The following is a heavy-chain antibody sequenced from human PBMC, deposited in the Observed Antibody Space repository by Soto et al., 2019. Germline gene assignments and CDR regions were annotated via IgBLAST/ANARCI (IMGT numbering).Heavy chain of an antibody. J-gene: IGHJ5*01. CDR3: ARDTFGFSRRCLNWFYS. CDR2: MYTSGTA. D-gene: IGHD3-16*01. CDR1: GLIVSSHY. Sequence: SLRLTSGAYGLIVSSHYTSWVRQAPGKGLEWDAFMYTSGTAYYAGSVKGRFILSRDNSKNMVYRQMNSLRAEDTAVYYCARDTFGFSRRCLNWFYSCGQGSMVAVSP. V-gene: IGHV3-53*01.